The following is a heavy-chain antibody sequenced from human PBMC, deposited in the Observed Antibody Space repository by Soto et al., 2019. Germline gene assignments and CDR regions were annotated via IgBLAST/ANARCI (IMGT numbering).Heavy chain of an antibody. CDR2: LNAGNGNT. CDR3: ARDPGYSYGYN. J-gene: IGHJ4*02. CDR1: RYTFTSYA. Sequence: ASVKVSCKASRYTFTSYAMHWVRQAPGQRLEWMGWLNAGNGNTKYSQKLQGRVTITSDTSASTAYMELSSLRSEDTAVYYCARDPGYSYGYNWGQGTLVTVSS. V-gene: IGHV1-3*01. D-gene: IGHD5-18*01.